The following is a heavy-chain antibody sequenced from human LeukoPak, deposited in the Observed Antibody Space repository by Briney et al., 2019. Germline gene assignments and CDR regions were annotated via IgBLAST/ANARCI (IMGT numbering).Heavy chain of an antibody. Sequence: ASVKVSCKASGYTFTGYFIHWVRQAPGQGLEWMGWINPNSGGTSYAQKFQGRVTMTRDTSISTAYMELSRLRSDDTAVYYCARGSPIRYFDWLLSDYYMDVWGKGTTVTISS. CDR2: INPNSGGT. V-gene: IGHV1-2*02. CDR1: GYTFTGYF. CDR3: ARGSPIRYFDWLLSDYYMDV. J-gene: IGHJ6*03. D-gene: IGHD3-9*01.